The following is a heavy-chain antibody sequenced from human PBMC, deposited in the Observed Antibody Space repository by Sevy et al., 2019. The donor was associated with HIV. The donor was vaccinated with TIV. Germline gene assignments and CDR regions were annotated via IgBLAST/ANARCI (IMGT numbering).Heavy chain of an antibody. CDR2: ISNSGTTK. Sequence: GGSLRLSCTASGFPFSTYEMSWVRQAPGKGLEWISYISNSGTTKYYPDSVKGRFTISRDNAKKSLYLQMNSLRAEDTALYYCARDLPPSATTVAHFDYWGRGTLVTVSS. CDR1: GFPFSTYE. CDR3: ARDLPPSATTVAHFDY. V-gene: IGHV3-48*03. J-gene: IGHJ4*02. D-gene: IGHD4-17*01.